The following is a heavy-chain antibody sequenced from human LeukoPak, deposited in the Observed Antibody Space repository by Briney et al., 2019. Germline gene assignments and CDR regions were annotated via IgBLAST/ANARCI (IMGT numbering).Heavy chain of an antibody. J-gene: IGHJ6*03. CDR1: GGSISSGGYS. Sequence: SETLSLTCAVSGGSISSGGYSWSWIRQPPGKGLEWIGYIYYSGSTNYNPSLKGRVTISVDTSKNQFSLKLSSVTAADTAVYYCARETSQKGAHYMDVWGKGTTVTISS. D-gene: IGHD3-16*01. V-gene: IGHV4-61*08. CDR2: IYYSGST. CDR3: ARETSQKGAHYMDV.